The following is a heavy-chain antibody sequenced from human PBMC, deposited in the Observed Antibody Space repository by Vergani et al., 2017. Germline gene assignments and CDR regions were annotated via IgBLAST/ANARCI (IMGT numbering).Heavy chain of an antibody. CDR3: ARSYGSGSYIWFDP. V-gene: IGHV4-61*02. Sequence: QVQLQESGPGLVKPSQTLSLTCTVSGGSISSGSYYWSWIRQPAGKGLEWIGRIYTSGSTNYNPSLKSRVTMSVDTSKNQFSLKLSSVTAADTAVYYCARSYGSGSYIWFDPWGQRTLVTVSS. CDR1: GGSISSGSYY. CDR2: IYTSGST. J-gene: IGHJ5*02. D-gene: IGHD3-10*01.